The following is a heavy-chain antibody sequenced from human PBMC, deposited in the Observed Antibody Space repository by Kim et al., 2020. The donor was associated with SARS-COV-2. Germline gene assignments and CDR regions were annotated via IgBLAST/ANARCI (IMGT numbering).Heavy chain of an antibody. J-gene: IGHJ6*03. Sequence: ADSVEGRFTISRDNAKNSLYLQMNSLRAEDTAVYYCCPYSSSHYYYYMDVWGKGTTVTVSS. V-gene: IGHV3-21*01. D-gene: IGHD6-6*01. CDR3: CPYSSSHYYYYMDV.